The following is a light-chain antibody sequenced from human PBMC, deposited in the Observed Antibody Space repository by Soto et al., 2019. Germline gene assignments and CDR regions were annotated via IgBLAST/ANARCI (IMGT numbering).Light chain of an antibody. CDR1: QGINSY. CDR3: QQINDYPIT. J-gene: IGKJ1*01. Sequence: DIQMTQAPSSLSASVGDRVTFTCLASQGINSYLAWYQQQTGKAHKVLTYDASTLKRGVPSRFSGSGSGTEFTLAISSLQPEDFATYYCQQINDYPITFGQVTKVDI. CDR2: DAS. V-gene: IGKV1-9*01.